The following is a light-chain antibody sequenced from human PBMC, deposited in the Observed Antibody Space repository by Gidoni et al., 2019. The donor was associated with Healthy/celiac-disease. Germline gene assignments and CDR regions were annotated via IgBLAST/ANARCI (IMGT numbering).Light chain of an antibody. CDR2: AAS. CDR3: QQSDSTLWT. CDR1: KSITSY. Sequence: DIQMTQSPSSLSASVGDRVTITCRASKSITSYLHWYQQKPGKAPKLLIYAASNLQSGVPSRFRGSGSGTDYTLTISSLQPEDFATYYCQQSDSTLWTFXQXTKVEIK. V-gene: IGKV1-39*01. J-gene: IGKJ1*01.